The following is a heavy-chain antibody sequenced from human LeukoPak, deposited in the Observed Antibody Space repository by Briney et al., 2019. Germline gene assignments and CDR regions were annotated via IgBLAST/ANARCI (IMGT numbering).Heavy chain of an antibody. Sequence: SETLSLTCTVSGGSISSSSYYWGWIRQPPGKGLEWIGSIYYSGSTYYNPSLKSRVTMSVDTSKNQFSLKLSSVTAADTAVYYCARHAGGISATGTRPFDYWGQGTLVTVSS. CDR1: GGSISSSSYY. V-gene: IGHV4-39*01. CDR3: ARHAGGISATGTRPFDY. J-gene: IGHJ4*02. D-gene: IGHD6-13*01. CDR2: IYYSGST.